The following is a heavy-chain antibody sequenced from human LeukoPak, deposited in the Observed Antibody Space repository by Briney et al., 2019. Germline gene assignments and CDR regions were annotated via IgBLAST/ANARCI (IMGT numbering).Heavy chain of an antibody. J-gene: IGHJ5*02. CDR2: IYYSGST. CDR1: GGSISSGDYY. CDR3: ASTPTPVDKIPP. D-gene: IGHD2-2*01. V-gene: IGHV4-30-4*08. Sequence: SQTLSLTCTVSGGSISSGDYYWSWIRQPPGKGLEWIGYIYYSGSTYYNPSLKSRVTISVDTSKNQFSLKLSSVTAADTAVYYCASTPTPVDKIPPWGQGPLVTVSS.